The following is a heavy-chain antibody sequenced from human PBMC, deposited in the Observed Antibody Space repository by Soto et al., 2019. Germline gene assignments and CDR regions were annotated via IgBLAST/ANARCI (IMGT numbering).Heavy chain of an antibody. J-gene: IGHJ6*03. CDR2: ISGSGGST. CDR3: VKGIAAPRHYYYYMDI. V-gene: IGHV3-23*01. Sequence: GGSLRLSCAASGFTFSSYAMSWVRQAPGKGLEWVSAISGSGGSTYYADSVKGRFTISRDNSKNTLYLQMNSLRAEDTAVYYCVKGIAAPRHYYYYMDIWGKGTTVTVSS. CDR1: GFTFSSYA. D-gene: IGHD6-25*01.